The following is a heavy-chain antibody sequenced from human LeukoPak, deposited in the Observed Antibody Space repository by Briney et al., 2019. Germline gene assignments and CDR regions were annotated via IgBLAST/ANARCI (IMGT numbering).Heavy chain of an antibody. CDR3: ARDGGGYDS. CDR1: GFTFTTYW. CDR2: IKEDGSRD. J-gene: IGHJ5*01. D-gene: IGHD5-24*01. Sequence: GGSLRLSCAASGFTFTTYWMSWVRQTPGKGLEWVANIKEDGSRDYYVDSVKGRFTISRDNAKNLLYLQMKSLRAEDTAIYYCARDGGGYDSWGQGTLVTVSS. V-gene: IGHV3-7*01.